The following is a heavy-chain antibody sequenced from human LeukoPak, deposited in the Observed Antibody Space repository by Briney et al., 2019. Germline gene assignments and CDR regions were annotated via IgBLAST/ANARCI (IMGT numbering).Heavy chain of an antibody. CDR3: AKANGITGTTYWYFDL. CDR2: IWYDGSNK. D-gene: IGHD1-7*01. J-gene: IGHJ2*01. CDR1: GFTFSTYG. V-gene: IGHV3-33*03. Sequence: GGSLRLSCAASGFTFSTYGMYWVRQAPGKGLEWVAVIWYDGSNKYYADSVKGRFTISRDNSKNTLYLQLNSLRTEDTAVYYCAKANGITGTTYWYFDLWGRGTLVTVSS.